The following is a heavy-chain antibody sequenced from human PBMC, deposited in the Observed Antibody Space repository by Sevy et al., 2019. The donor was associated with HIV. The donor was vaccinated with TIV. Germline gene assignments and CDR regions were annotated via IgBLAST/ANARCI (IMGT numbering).Heavy chain of an antibody. Sequence: ASVKVSCKASGYTFTSYYMHWVRQAPGQGLEWMGIINPSGGSTSYAQKFQGRVTMTRDTSTSKVYMELSSLRSEDTAVYYCARDQFGPGYCSGGSCYPFTGMDVWGQGTTVTVSS. V-gene: IGHV1-46*01. CDR2: INPSGGST. CDR1: GYTFTSYY. J-gene: IGHJ6*02. D-gene: IGHD2-15*01. CDR3: ARDQFGPGYCSGGSCYPFTGMDV.